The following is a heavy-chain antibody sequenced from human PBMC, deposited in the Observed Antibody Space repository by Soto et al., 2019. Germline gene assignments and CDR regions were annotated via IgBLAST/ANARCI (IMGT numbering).Heavy chain of an antibody. V-gene: IGHV4-59*01. CDR2: IYYSGST. CDR1: GGSISSYY. J-gene: IGHJ1*01. Sequence: PSETLSLTCTVSGGSISSYYWSWIRQPPGKGLEWIGYIYYSGSTNYNPSLKSRVTISVDTSKNQFSLKLSSVTAADTAVYYCARASEYFQHRGQRTPVTVSS. CDR3: ARASEYFQH.